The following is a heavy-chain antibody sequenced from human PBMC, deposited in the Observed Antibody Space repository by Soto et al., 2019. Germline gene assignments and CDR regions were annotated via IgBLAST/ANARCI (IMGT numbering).Heavy chain of an antibody. CDR2: IRNKANNYAT. D-gene: IGHD3-3*01. CDR1: GFTFSGSA. CDR3: ARGVYDFWSGHPKGFDY. J-gene: IGHJ4*02. V-gene: IGHV3-73*02. Sequence: EVQLVESGGGLVQPGGSLKLSCAASGFTFSGSAMHWVRQASGKGLEWVGRIRNKANNYATAYAVSVKGRFTISRDDSRNTAYLQMNSLKTEDTAVYYCARGVYDFWSGHPKGFDYWGQGTVVTVSS.